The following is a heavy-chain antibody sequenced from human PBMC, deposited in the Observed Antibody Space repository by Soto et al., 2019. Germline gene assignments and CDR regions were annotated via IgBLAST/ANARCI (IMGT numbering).Heavy chain of an antibody. J-gene: IGHJ5*02. V-gene: IGHV2-5*02. CDR3: AHRATMTIFGLIIDNGIWFDP. Sequence: QINLIESGPTLVKPTQTLTLTCTFSGFSLSTSGAAVGWVRQPPGRALEWLALIYWDGDKRYNASLGNRLTITKDKYMNHMVITLTNVDPADTAAYYCAHRATMTIFGLIIDNGIWFDPWGQGTRVIVSS. D-gene: IGHD3-3*01. CDR1: GFSLSTSGAA. CDR2: IYWDGDK.